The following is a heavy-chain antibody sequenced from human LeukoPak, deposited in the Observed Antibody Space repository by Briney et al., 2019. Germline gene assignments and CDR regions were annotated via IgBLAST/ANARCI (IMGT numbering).Heavy chain of an antibody. CDR2: ISSSSSYI. J-gene: IGHJ4*02. CDR1: GFTFNSYS. CDR3: ATMTMVTTGGY. D-gene: IGHD4/OR15-4a*01. Sequence: GGSLRLSCAAYGFTFNSYSMNWLRQAPGQGLEWVSSISSSSSYIYYADSVKGRFTISRDNAKNSLYLQMNSLRVEDTALYYCATMTMVTTGGYWGQGTLVTVSS. V-gene: IGHV3-21*04.